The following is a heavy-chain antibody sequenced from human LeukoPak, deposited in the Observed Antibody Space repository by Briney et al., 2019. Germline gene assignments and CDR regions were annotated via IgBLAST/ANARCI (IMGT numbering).Heavy chain of an antibody. J-gene: IGHJ4*02. D-gene: IGHD3-16*01. CDR1: GDSISSYY. Sequence: SETLSLTCTVSGDSISSYYWSWIRQPPGKGLEWIGYIYYSGSTNYNPSLKSRVTISVDTSKNQFSLKLSSVTAADTAVYYCAREGGGFDYWGQGTLVTVSS. V-gene: IGHV4-59*01. CDR3: AREGGGFDY. CDR2: IYYSGST.